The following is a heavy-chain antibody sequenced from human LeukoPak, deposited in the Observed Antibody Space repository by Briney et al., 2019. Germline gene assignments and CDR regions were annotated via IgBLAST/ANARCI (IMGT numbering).Heavy chain of an antibody. V-gene: IGHV1-24*01. CDR2: IDPDDGET. Sequence: GASVKVSCKVSGYTLSELSIHWVRQAPGKGLEWMGGIDPDDGETIYAQKFQGRVTMTEDTSTDTAYMELRSLRSEDTAVYYCATVVRYYYDSSGSDWYFDLWRRGTLVTVSS. D-gene: IGHD3-22*01. CDR1: GYTLSELS. CDR3: ATVVRYYYDSSGSDWYFDL. J-gene: IGHJ2*01.